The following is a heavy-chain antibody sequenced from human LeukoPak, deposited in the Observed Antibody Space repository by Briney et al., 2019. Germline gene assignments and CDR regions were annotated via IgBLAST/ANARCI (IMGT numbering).Heavy chain of an antibody. Sequence: GGSLRLSCVASGFAFSSYWMSCVRQAPGRGLELVANISPDGSGKYCVDSVKGRFAISRDNAKRSLYLQMNSLRAEDTAVYYCANQAYSQFDYWGQGTLVTVSS. D-gene: IGHD4-11*01. CDR2: ISPDGSGK. CDR1: GFAFSSYW. J-gene: IGHJ4*02. V-gene: IGHV3-7*01. CDR3: ANQAYSQFDY.